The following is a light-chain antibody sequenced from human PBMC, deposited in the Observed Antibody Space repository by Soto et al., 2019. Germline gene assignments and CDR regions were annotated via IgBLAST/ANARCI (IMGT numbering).Light chain of an antibody. CDR2: SNN. Sequence: QSVLTQPPSASGTPGQRVTISCSGGRSNIGSNTVNWYQQLPGTAPKPLMYSNNQRPSGVPDRFSGSKSGTSASLDISGLQSEDEADYYCATWDDSLSGYVFGTGTKVTVL. CDR3: ATWDDSLSGYV. CDR1: RSNIGSNT. J-gene: IGLJ1*01. V-gene: IGLV1-44*01.